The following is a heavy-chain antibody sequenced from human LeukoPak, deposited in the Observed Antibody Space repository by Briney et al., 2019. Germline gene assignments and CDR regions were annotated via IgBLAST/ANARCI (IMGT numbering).Heavy chain of an antibody. J-gene: IGHJ6*03. D-gene: IGHD3-10*01. CDR3: ARGPELLWFGEFHYYYMDV. V-gene: IGHV1-8*03. CDR1: GYTFTSYG. Sequence: ASVKVSCKASGYTFTSYGISWVRQATGQGLEWMGWMNPNSGNTGYAQKFQGRVTITRNTSISTAYMELSSLRSEDTAVYYCARGPELLWFGEFHYYYMDVWGKGTTVTVSS. CDR2: MNPNSGNT.